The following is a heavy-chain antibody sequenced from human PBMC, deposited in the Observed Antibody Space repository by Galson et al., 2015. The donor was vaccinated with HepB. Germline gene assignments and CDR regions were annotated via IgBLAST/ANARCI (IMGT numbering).Heavy chain of an antibody. CDR2: INSDGSST. V-gene: IGHV3-74*01. CDR1: GFTFSSYW. D-gene: IGHD2-2*01. Sequence: SLRLSCAASGFTFSSYWMHWVRQAPGKGLVWVSRINSDGSSTGNADSVKGRFAISRDNAKNTLYLQMNSLRAEDTAVYYCARDCSTTSCSAWHAFDIWGQGTMVTVSS. CDR3: ARDCSTTSCSAWHAFDI. J-gene: IGHJ3*02.